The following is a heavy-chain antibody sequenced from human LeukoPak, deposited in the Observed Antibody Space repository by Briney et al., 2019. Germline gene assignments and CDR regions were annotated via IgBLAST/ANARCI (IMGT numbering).Heavy chain of an antibody. CDR3: AIDEFDRYCSITSC. D-gene: IGHD2-2*01. Sequence: GGSLRLSCAASGFTFSSYSMNWVRQAPGKGLEWVSSISSSSSYIYYADSVKGRFTISRDNAKNSLYLQMNSLRAEDTAVYYCAIDEFDRYCSITSCWGQGTLVTVSS. CDR2: ISSSSSYI. J-gene: IGHJ4*02. V-gene: IGHV3-21*01. CDR1: GFTFSSYS.